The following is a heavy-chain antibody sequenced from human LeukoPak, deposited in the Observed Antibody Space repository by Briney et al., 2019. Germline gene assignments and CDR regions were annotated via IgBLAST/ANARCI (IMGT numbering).Heavy chain of an antibody. V-gene: IGHV5-51*01. Sequence: GESLKISCKGSGYSFTSYWIGWVRQMPGKGLEWMGIIYPGDSDTRYSPSFQGQVTISADKSISTAYLQWSSLKASDTAMYFCARHRPGDQGYYYYGLDVWGQGTTVTVS. CDR2: IYPGDSDT. J-gene: IGHJ6*02. CDR3: ARHRPGDQGYYYYGLDV. CDR1: GYSFTSYW. D-gene: IGHD4-17*01.